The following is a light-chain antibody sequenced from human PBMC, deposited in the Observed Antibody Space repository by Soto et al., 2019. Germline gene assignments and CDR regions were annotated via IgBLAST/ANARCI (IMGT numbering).Light chain of an antibody. J-gene: IGKJ1*01. Sequence: EIVMTQSPATLSVSPGERATLSCRASQSVSSNLAWYQQKPGQAPRLLIYDASNRATGIPARFSGSGSGTEFTLTISSLQPEDFAVYYCQQYAVWPPQTFGQGTKVDIK. CDR3: QQYAVWPPQT. CDR2: DAS. V-gene: IGKV3D-15*01. CDR1: QSVSSN.